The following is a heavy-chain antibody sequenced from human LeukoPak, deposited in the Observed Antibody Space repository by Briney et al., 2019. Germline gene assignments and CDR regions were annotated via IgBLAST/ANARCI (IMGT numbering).Heavy chain of an antibody. CDR3: ARENGHIYGYAFLDQ. V-gene: IGHV3-53*01. CDR2: IESGGRT. D-gene: IGHD5-18*01. Sequence: GGSLRLSCAASGFTVSSTYMSWVRQAPGKGLEWVSVIESGGRTYYADSVKGRFTISRDSSKNTLYLQTNSLRAEDTAFYFCARENGHIYGYAFLDQWGQGTLVTVSS. CDR1: GFTVSSTY. J-gene: IGHJ4*02.